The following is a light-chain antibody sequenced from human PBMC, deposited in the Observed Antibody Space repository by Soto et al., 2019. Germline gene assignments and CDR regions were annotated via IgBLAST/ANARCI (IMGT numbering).Light chain of an antibody. CDR2: EGN. V-gene: IGLV2-23*01. Sequence: QSVLTQPASVSGSPGQSITISCTGPSGDVLSYDGVSWYQHHPGKAPKLLIYEGNKRPSGVSNRSSGTKSGHMASRTISCLHAEDEAYYYCCSYAYSTRWVFGGGTKLTVL. CDR3: CSYAYSTRWV. CDR1: SGDVLSYDG. J-gene: IGLJ3*02.